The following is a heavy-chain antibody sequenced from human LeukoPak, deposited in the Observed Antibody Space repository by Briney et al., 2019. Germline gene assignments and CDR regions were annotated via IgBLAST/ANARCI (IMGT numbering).Heavy chain of an antibody. J-gene: IGHJ4*02. CDR1: GFIFSSYA. CDR3: AKPPTTVTTRGFDH. V-gene: IGHV3-23*01. D-gene: IGHD4-17*01. Sequence: GGSLRLSCAASGFIFSSYAMSWVRQAPGKGLQWVSAICDNGGCTYYADSVKGRFTISRDNSKNTLYLQMSGLRAEDTAIYYCAKPPTTVTTRGFDHWGQGTLVTVSS. CDR2: ICDNGGCT.